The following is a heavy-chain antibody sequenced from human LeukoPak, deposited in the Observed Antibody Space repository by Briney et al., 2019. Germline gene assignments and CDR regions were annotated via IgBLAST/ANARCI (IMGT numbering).Heavy chain of an antibody. CDR1: GFTFSSYS. CDR3: ARDLVPAHYYDSSGYVDY. J-gene: IGHJ4*02. D-gene: IGHD3-22*01. CDR2: ISSSSSTI. Sequence: GGSLRLSCAASGFTFSSYSMNWVRQAPGKGLEWVSYISSSSSTIYYADSVKGRFTISRDNAKNSLYLQMNGLRDEDTAVYYCARDLVPAHYYDSSGYVDYWGQGTLVTVSS. V-gene: IGHV3-48*02.